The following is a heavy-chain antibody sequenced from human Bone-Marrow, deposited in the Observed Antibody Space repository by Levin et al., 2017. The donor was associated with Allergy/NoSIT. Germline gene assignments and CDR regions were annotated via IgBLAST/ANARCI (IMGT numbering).Heavy chain of an antibody. CDR1: GFTVSSNY. CDR2: IYSGGST. D-gene: IGHD6-19*01. CDR3: ARAAAAGRWLVPFGWFDP. Sequence: GGSLRLSCAASGFTVSSNYMSWVRQAPGKGLEWVSVIYSGGSTYYADSVKGRFTISRDNTKNTPYLQMNSLRAEDTAVYYCARAAAAGRWLVPFGWFDPWGQGTLVTVSS. V-gene: IGHV3-66*01. J-gene: IGHJ5*02.